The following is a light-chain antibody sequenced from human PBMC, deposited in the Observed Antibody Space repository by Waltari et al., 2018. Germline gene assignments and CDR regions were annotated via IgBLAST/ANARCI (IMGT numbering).Light chain of an antibody. CDR2: VNSDGSH. CDR1: SGHSSNV. J-gene: IGLJ3*02. CDR3: QTGGHGTWV. Sequence: QLVLTQSPSASASLGASVKLTCTLSSGHSSNVIAWLQQQPEKGPRYLMKVNSDGSHSKGDEITDSFSGSSSGAERYLTISSLQSEDEADYYCQTGGHGTWVVGGGTKLTVL. V-gene: IGLV4-69*01.